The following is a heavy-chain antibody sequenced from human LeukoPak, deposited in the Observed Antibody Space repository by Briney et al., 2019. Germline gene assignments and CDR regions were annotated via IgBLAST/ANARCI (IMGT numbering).Heavy chain of an antibody. CDR3: ARDSLRIAAAGIGAWFDP. Sequence: RASVKVSCKASGYTFTGYYMHWVRQAPGQGLEWMGIINPSGGSTSYAQKFQGRVTMTRDMSTSTVYMELSSLRSEDTAVYYCARDSLRIAAAGIGAWFDPWGQGTLVTVSS. D-gene: IGHD6-13*01. J-gene: IGHJ5*02. CDR2: INPSGGST. V-gene: IGHV1-46*01. CDR1: GYTFTGYY.